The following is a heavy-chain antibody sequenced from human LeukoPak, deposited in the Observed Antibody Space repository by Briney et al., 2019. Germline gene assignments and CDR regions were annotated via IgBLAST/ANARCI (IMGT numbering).Heavy chain of an antibody. CDR1: GYTFTSYG. J-gene: IGHJ6*03. CDR3: ARDPAASYYYYMDV. Sequence: GASVKVSCKASGYTFTSYGISWVRQAPGQGLEWMGWISAYNGNTNYAQKLQGRVTMTTDTSTSTAYMELRSLRSDDTAVYYCARDPAASYYYYMDVWGKGTTVTVSS. CDR2: ISAYNGNT. V-gene: IGHV1-18*01. D-gene: IGHD2-2*01.